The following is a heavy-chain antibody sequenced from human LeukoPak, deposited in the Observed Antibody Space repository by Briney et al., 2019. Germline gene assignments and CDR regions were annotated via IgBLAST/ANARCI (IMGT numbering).Heavy chain of an antibody. CDR2: IYAGDSDT. J-gene: IGHJ4*02. D-gene: IGHD4-11*01. CDR3: ARRERVGQVDYHFEF. V-gene: IGHV5-51*01. CDR1: GYTFTNHW. Sequence: GESLHTSFKGSGYTFTNHWIDWVRQMPGKGLEWVGIIYAGDSDTRYSPSFQGRVTISVDKSISTACLQLGSLKASDTAIYYCARRERVGQVDYHFEFWGQGTLVTVSS.